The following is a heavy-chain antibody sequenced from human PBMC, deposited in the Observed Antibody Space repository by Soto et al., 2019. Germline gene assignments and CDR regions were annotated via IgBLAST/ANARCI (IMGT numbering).Heavy chain of an antibody. D-gene: IGHD3-3*01. J-gene: IGHJ4*02. V-gene: IGHV4-59*01. CDR3: ARDHPYYDFWRGYYRSYFDY. CDR1: GGSISSYY. CDR2: IYYSGST. Sequence: PSETLSLTCTVSGGSISSYYWSWIRQPPGKGLEWIGYIYYSGSTNYNPSLKSRVTISVDTSKNQFSLKLSSVTAADTAVYYCARDHPYYDFWRGYYRSYFDYWGQGTLVTVSS.